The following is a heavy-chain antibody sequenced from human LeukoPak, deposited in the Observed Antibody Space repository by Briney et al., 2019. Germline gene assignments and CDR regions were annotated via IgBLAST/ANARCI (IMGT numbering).Heavy chain of an antibody. V-gene: IGHV1-69*13. CDR3: ARERGPPGYSSGWSPFDY. CDR1: GGTFRSYA. D-gene: IGHD6-19*01. CDR2: IIPIFGTA. J-gene: IGHJ4*02. Sequence: SVKVSCKASGGTFRSYAINWVRQAPGQGLEWMGGIIPIFGTANYAQKFQGRVTITADESTSTAYMELSSLRSEDTAVYYCARERGPPGYSSGWSPFDYWGQGTLVTVSS.